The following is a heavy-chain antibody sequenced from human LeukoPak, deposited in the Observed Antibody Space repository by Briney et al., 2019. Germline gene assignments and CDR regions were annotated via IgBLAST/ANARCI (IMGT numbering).Heavy chain of an antibody. CDR1: GFTVSSNY. CDR3: ARGGLDCTNGVCFQSHYYGMDV. Sequence: PGGSLRLSCAASGFTVSSNYMIWVRQAPGKGLEWVSVIYSGGSTYYADSVKGRFTISRDNSKNTLYLQMNSLRAEDTSVYYCARGGLDCTNGVCFQSHYYGMDVWGQGTTVTVS. CDR2: IYSGGST. D-gene: IGHD2-8*01. J-gene: IGHJ6*02. V-gene: IGHV3-66*01.